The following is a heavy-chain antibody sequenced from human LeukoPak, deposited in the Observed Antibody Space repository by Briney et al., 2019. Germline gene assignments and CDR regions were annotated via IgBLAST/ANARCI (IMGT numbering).Heavy chain of an antibody. CDR1: GYSISSGYY. CDR2: IYHSGST. CDR3: ARDGEYCSSTSCSIYAFDI. V-gene: IGHV4-38-2*02. Sequence: SETLSLTCTVSGYSISSGYYWGWIRQPPGKGLEWIGSIYHSGSTYYNPSLKSRVTISVDTSKNQFSLKLSSVTAADTAVYYCARDGEYCSSTSCSIYAFDIWGQGTMVTVSS. J-gene: IGHJ3*02. D-gene: IGHD2-2*01.